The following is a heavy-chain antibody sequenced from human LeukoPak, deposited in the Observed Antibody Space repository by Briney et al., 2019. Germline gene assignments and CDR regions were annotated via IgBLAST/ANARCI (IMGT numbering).Heavy chain of an antibody. J-gene: IGHJ4*02. CDR1: GFTFSSYA. CDR2: ISYDGGSY. D-gene: IGHD6-13*01. Sequence: GGYLRRSCAASGFTFSSYAMHWVRQAPGKGLEWVAVISYDGGSYSYTVSVKGRFTMSIDTAKDYLYLQMNSLRAEDTAVYYCARDLAGYSSSWYPDYWGQGTLVTVSS. V-gene: IGHV3-30*03. CDR3: ARDLAGYSSSWYPDY.